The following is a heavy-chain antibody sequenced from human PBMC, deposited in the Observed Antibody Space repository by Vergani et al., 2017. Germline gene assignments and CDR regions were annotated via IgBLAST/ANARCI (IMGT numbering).Heavy chain of an antibody. V-gene: IGHV1-3*04. CDR2: INTGNGNT. D-gene: IGHD2-21*02. J-gene: IGHJ3*02. CDR3: ARSISHIVVVTAIGTDAFDI. Sequence: QVQLVQSGAEVKKPGASVKVSCKASGYTFTSYAMHWVRQAPGQRLEWMGWINTGNGNTKYSQKFQGRVTITRDTSASTAYMELSSLRSEDTAVYYCARSISHIVVVTAIGTDAFDIWGQGTMVTVSS. CDR1: GYTFTSYA.